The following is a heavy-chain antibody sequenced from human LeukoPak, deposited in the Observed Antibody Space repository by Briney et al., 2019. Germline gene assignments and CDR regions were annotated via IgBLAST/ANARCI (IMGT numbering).Heavy chain of an antibody. Sequence: GGSLRLSCAASGFTFSSYSVNWVRQAPGKGLEWVSSISSSSSYIYYADSVKGRFTISRDNAKNSLYLQMNSLRAEDTAVYYCAKDRGSSWENYYYYYGMDVWGQGTTVTVSS. CDR3: AKDRGSSWENYYYYYGMDV. V-gene: IGHV3-21*01. D-gene: IGHD6-13*01. J-gene: IGHJ6*02. CDR2: ISSSSSYI. CDR1: GFTFSSYS.